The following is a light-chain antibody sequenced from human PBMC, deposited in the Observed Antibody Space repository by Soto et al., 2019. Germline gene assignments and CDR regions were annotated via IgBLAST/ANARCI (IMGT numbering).Light chain of an antibody. CDR3: QQSYNAIQT. V-gene: IGKV1-39*01. CDR2: AAS. CDR1: RNIDNY. Sequence: DIPMTQSPSSLSASVGDRVTITCRASRNIDNYMNWYQQRPGEVPKVLIYAASNLQSGVPSRFSGSGSGTDFTLTISSLQPEDFATYYCQQSYNAIQTFGQGTKLVIK. J-gene: IGKJ2*01.